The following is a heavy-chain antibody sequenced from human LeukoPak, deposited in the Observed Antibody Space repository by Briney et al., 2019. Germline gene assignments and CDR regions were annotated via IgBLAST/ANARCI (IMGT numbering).Heavy chain of an antibody. D-gene: IGHD2-21*01. CDR1: GFTFSSYG. J-gene: IGHJ4*02. CDR2: ISYDGSNK. V-gene: IGHV3-30*18. Sequence: GGSLRLSCAASGFTFSSYGMHWVRQAPGKGLEWVAVISYDGSNKYYADSVKGRFTISRDNSKNTLYLQMNSLRAEDTAVYYCAKYSGAAYFDYWGQGTLVTVSS. CDR3: AKYSGAAYFDY.